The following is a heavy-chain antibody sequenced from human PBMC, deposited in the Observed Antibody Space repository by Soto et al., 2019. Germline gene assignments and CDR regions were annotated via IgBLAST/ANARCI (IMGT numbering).Heavy chain of an antibody. V-gene: IGHV1-18*01. CDR1: GDGFSNYG. CDR3: ARVWYYDSSGYCAFDY. CDR2: ISAYDGQT. D-gene: IGHD3-22*01. J-gene: IGHJ4*02. Sequence: ASVKVSCKASGDGFSNYGFSWVRQAPGQGLEWMGWISAYDGQTNYTKKFQGRVTMTTDTSSSTAYMELRSLRSDDTAVYYCARVWYYDSSGYCAFDYWGLGTLVTVSS.